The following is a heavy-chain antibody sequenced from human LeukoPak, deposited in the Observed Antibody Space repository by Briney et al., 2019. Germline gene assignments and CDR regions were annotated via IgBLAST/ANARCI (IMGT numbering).Heavy chain of an antibody. D-gene: IGHD1-26*01. CDR1: GFTFSTYD. CDR2: IDTAGDT. J-gene: IGHJ5*02. CDR3: ARSSGSWPRSGLDP. Sequence: GGSLRLSCVASGFTFSTYDMHWVRQVTGKGLEWVSAIDTAGDTFYPGSVKGRFTISRDNSKNTLYLQMNSLRAEDTAVYYCARSSGSWPRSGLDPWGQGTLVTVSS. V-gene: IGHV3-13*01.